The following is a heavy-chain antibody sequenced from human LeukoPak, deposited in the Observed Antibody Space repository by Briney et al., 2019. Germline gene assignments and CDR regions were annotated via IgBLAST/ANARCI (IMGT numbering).Heavy chain of an antibody. CDR2: IKGDGSHT. D-gene: IGHD3-9*01. V-gene: IGHV3-74*01. Sequence: PGGSLRLSCAASGFTFSNYWMHWVRHARGKGLVWVSRIKGDGSHTIYADSVKGRFTISRDNAKNTLYLQMKSLRAEDTAVYYCVRDWDHFDFDSWGLGTLVTVSS. J-gene: IGHJ5*01. CDR3: VRDWDHFDFDS. CDR1: GFTFSNYW.